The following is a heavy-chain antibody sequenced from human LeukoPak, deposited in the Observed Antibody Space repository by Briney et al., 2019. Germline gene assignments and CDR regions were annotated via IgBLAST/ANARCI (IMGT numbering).Heavy chain of an antibody. D-gene: IGHD3-10*01. Sequence: EDSVEVSCKASGYTFTSYYMHWVRQAPGQGLEWMGIINRSGGSTSYAQKFQGRVTMTRDTSTSTVYMEVSSLRSEDTAVYYCARVGDSGSPFDYWGQGTLVTVSS. J-gene: IGHJ4*02. CDR1: GYTFTSYY. CDR2: INRSGGST. V-gene: IGHV1-46*01. CDR3: ARVGDSGSPFDY.